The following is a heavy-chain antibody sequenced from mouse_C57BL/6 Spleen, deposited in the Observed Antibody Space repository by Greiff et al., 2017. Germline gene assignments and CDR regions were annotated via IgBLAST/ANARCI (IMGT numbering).Heavy chain of an antibody. CDR1: GYTFTSYW. J-gene: IGHJ4*01. Sequence: VQLQQPGAELVKPGASVKLSCKASGYTFTSYWMQWVKQRPGQGLEWIGEIDPSDSNTNYNQKFKGKATLTVDTSSSTAYMQLSSLTSEDSAVYYCARQVATRAMDYWGQGTSVTVSS. CDR2: IDPSDSNT. D-gene: IGHD1-1*02. CDR3: ARQVATRAMDY. V-gene: IGHV1-50*01.